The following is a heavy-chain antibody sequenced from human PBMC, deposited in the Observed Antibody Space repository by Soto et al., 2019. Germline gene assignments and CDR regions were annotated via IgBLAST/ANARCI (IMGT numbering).Heavy chain of an antibody. D-gene: IGHD3-10*01. CDR3: VRANYGSGTYYKVIWFDP. V-gene: IGHV4-30-4*01. CDR2: IYYRGST. J-gene: IGHJ5*02. CDR1: GASINSGAHY. Sequence: SQTFSLTCTFSGASINSGAHYWSWIRQPPGKGLEWIGYIYYRGSTHYNPSLQSRLTISIDTSKNQFSLKLSSVTAADTAVYYCVRANYGSGTYYKVIWFDPWGQGSLVT.